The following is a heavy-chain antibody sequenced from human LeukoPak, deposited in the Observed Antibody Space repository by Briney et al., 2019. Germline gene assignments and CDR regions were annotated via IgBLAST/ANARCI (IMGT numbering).Heavy chain of an antibody. J-gene: IGHJ4*02. CDR1: GFTFSSYA. Sequence: PGRSLRLSCAASGFTFSSYAMSWVRQAPGKGLEWVSAISGSGGSTYYADSVKGRFTISRDNSKNTLYLQMNSLRAEDTAVYYCAKDPGYCSSTSCYKGTYYFDYWGQGTLVTVSS. CDR3: AKDPGYCSSTSCYKGTYYFDY. D-gene: IGHD2-2*02. CDR2: ISGSGGST. V-gene: IGHV3-23*01.